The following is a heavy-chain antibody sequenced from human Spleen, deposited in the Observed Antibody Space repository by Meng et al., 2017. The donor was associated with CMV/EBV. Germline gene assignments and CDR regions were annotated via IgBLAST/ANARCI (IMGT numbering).Heavy chain of an antibody. Sequence: SETLSLTCTVSGGSISSSGYCWGWIRQHPGKGLEWIGSICYSGSTYYNPSLKSRVTISVDTSKNQFSLKLSSVTAADTAVYSCARDCRLVGATTFDSWGQGTLVTVSS. CDR1: GGSISSSGYC. CDR2: ICYSGST. J-gene: IGHJ4*02. D-gene: IGHD1-26*01. V-gene: IGHV4-39*07. CDR3: ARDCRLVGATTFDS.